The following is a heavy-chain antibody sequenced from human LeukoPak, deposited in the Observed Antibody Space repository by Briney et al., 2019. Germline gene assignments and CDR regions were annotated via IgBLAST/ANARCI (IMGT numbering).Heavy chain of an antibody. D-gene: IGHD3-10*01. CDR1: GFTFSSYW. CDR3: AKDTIGELFGFYDY. V-gene: IGHV3-7*01. J-gene: IGHJ4*02. CDR2: IKQDGSEK. Sequence: PGGSLRLSCAASGFTFSSYWMSWVRQAPGKGLEWVANIKQDGSEKYYVDSVKGRFTISRDNAKNSLYLQMNSLRAEDTAVYYCAKDTIGELFGFYDYWGQGTLVTVSS.